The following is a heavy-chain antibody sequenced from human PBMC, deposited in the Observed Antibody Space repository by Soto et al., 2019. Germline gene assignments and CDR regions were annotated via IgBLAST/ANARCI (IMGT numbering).Heavy chain of an antibody. Sequence: EVQLVESGGGLVQPGGSLRLTCTASGFTFTSSWMAWVRQAPGKGLEWVGNIKQDGSEVYYLDSVRGRFTISRDSAWKSLDLPGNSLRAEDTAVYYCAGIQNHWFEPRGQGTLVGVPP. CDR1: GFTFTSSW. CDR3: AGIQNHWFEP. CDR2: IKQDGSEV. J-gene: IGHJ5*02. V-gene: IGHV3-7*03.